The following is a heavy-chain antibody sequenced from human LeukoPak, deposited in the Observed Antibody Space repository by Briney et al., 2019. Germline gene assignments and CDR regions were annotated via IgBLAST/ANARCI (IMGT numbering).Heavy chain of an antibody. CDR3: ARRAAAGRCFDY. V-gene: IGHV4-59*01. CDR2: IYYSGST. Sequence: PSETLSLTCTVSGGSISPYYWTWIRQPPGKGLEWIGYIYYSGSTNYNPSLKSRVTMSLDTSKNQFSLKLSSVTAADTAVYYCARRAAAGRCFDYWGQGTLVTVSP. J-gene: IGHJ4*02. CDR1: GGSISPYY. D-gene: IGHD6-13*01.